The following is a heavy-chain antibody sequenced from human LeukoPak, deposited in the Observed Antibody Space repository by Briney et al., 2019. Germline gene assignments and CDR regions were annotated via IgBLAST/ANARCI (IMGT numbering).Heavy chain of an antibody. CDR3: ARSPQVAPLIYSSGWHLFDY. J-gene: IGHJ4*02. CDR2: IYHSGST. Sequence: SETLSLTCAVSGGSISSSNWWSWVRQPPGKGLEWIGEIYHSGSTNYNPSLKSRVTISVDKSKNQFSLKLSSVTAADTAVYYCARSPQVAPLIYSSGWHLFDYWGQGTPVTVSS. V-gene: IGHV4-4*02. CDR1: GGSISSSNW. D-gene: IGHD6-19*01.